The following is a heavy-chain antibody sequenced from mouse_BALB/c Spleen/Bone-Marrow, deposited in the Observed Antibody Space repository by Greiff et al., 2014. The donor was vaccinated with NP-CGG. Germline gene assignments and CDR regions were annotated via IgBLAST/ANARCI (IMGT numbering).Heavy chain of an antibody. Sequence: VQLQQPGTVLARPGAAVKMSCKASGYTFSNYWMHWIKQRPGQGLEWIGTIHPGNSDTTYNQKFKGKTKLTAVTSTSTAYMELSSLTNGDSAVYYCTTLARNNFDYWGQGTTLTVSS. CDR1: GYTFSNYW. D-gene: IGHD3-1*01. V-gene: IGHV1-5*01. CDR3: TTLARNNFDY. J-gene: IGHJ2*01. CDR2: IHPGNSDT.